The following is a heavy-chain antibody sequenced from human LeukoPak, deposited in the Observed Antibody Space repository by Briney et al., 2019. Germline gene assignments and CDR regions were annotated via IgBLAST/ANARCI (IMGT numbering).Heavy chain of an antibody. CDR3: ARRSSRSFDY. CDR1: GFXFSSYE. V-gene: IGHV3-48*03. Sequence: GGSLRLSCAASGFXFSSYEINWVRQAPGKGLEWVSYISSSGNTIYYADSVKGRFTISRDNAKNSLYLQMSSLRAEDTAVYYCARRSSRSFDYWGRGTLVTVSS. D-gene: IGHD2/OR15-2a*01. J-gene: IGHJ4*02. CDR2: ISSSGNTI.